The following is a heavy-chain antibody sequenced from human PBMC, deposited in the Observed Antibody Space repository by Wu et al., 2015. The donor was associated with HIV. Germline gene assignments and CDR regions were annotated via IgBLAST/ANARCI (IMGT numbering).Heavy chain of an antibody. J-gene: IGHJ6*03. V-gene: IGHV1-18*01. Sequence: QVQLVQSGTEVKKPGASLKVSCKTAGYTFTSYGISWVRQAPGQGLEWMGWISAYNGNTNYAQKLQGRVTMTEDTSTDTAYMEMSSLRSEDTAVLYCATVRGDYDYYFYMDVVGTKGPRSPSP. D-gene: IGHD2-21*02. CDR3: ATVRGDYDYYFYMDV. CDR2: ISAYNGNT. CDR1: GYTFTSYG.